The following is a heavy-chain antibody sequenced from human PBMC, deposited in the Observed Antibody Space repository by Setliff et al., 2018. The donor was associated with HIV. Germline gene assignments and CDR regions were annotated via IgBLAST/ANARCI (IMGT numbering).Heavy chain of an antibody. Sequence: VASVKVSCKASGDTFNSHAISWVRQAPGQGLEWMGGIIPIFGTPNYAQKFKGRLTITADESTSTVYMELSSLRSEDTAVYYCARDSRDLVVVIAPEPEPYYYYGMDVWGEGTTVTVSS. D-gene: IGHD2-15*01. CDR2: IIPIFGTP. V-gene: IGHV1-69*13. J-gene: IGHJ6*01. CDR1: GDTFNSHA. CDR3: ARDSRDLVVVIAPEPEPYYYYGMDV.